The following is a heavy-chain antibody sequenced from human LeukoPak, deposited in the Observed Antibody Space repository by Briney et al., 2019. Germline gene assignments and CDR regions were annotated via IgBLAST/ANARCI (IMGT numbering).Heavy chain of an antibody. V-gene: IGHV4-59*08. Sequence: PSETLSLTCTVSGGSISPSYWSWIRQPPGKGLEWIGYIRYSGNSNYNPSLESRVTISIDTSKNQFSLRLSSVTAADTAIYYCARSPIIGGDNYVILYDSWGQGALVTVSS. J-gene: IGHJ4*02. CDR3: ARSPIIGGDNYVILYDS. CDR1: GGSISPSY. CDR2: IRYSGNS. D-gene: IGHD5-24*01.